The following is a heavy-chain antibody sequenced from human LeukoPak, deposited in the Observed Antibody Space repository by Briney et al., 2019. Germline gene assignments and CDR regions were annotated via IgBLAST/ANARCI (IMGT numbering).Heavy chain of an antibody. CDR2: IYPGDSDT. CDR3: ARGASYDAFDI. Sequence: ESLKISCKGSGYSFTNNWIGWVRQMPGKGLEWMGIIYPGDSDTRYSPSFRGQVTISADKSISTAYLQWSSLKASDTAMYYCARGASYDAFDIWGQGTMVTVSS. D-gene: IGHD1-26*01. J-gene: IGHJ3*02. CDR1: GYSFTNNW. V-gene: IGHV5-51*01.